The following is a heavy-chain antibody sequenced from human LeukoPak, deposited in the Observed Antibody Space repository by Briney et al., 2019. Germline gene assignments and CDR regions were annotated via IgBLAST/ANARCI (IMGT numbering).Heavy chain of an antibody. J-gene: IGHJ4*02. Sequence: PGGSLRLSCAASGFTFSSYAMSWVRQAPGKGLEWVSAISGSGYNTYYADSVKGRFTISRDNFKNTVCLQMNSLRGEDTAVYYCANGGFYYDSSGYYNFDYWGQGTLVTVSS. CDR1: GFTFSSYA. CDR2: ISGSGYNT. D-gene: IGHD3-22*01. CDR3: ANGGFYYDSSGYYNFDY. V-gene: IGHV3-23*01.